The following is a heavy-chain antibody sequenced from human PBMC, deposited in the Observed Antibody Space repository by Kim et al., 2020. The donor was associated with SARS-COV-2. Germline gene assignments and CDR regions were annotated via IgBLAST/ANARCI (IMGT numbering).Heavy chain of an antibody. V-gene: IGHV4-39*07. Sequence: SDTLSLTCTVSGGSISSSSYYWGWIRQPPGKGLEWIGSIYYSGSTYYNPSLKSRVTISVDTSKNQFSLKLSSVTAADTAVYYCARAGEQWLVHQFDPWGQGTLVTVSS. D-gene: IGHD6-19*01. CDR2: IYYSGST. CDR1: GGSISSSSYY. J-gene: IGHJ5*02. CDR3: ARAGEQWLVHQFDP.